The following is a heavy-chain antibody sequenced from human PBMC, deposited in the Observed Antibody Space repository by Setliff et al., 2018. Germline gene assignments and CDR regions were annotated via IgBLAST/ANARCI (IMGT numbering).Heavy chain of an antibody. Sequence: GESLRLSCAASGFTFSNYAMNWVRQAPGKGLEWVSVIYSDGSSTYYGDSVKGRFTISRDNSQNTLYLQMNSLRAEDTAVYYCAKDRPQGVNGRSLDYWGRGALVTVSS. CDR1: GFTFSNYA. V-gene: IGHV3-23*03. J-gene: IGHJ4*02. CDR3: AKDRPQGVNGRSLDY. CDR2: IYSDGSST. D-gene: IGHD3-10*01.